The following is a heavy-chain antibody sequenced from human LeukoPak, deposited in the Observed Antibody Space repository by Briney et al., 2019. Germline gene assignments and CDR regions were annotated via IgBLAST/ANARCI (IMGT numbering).Heavy chain of an antibody. V-gene: IGHV4-34*01. J-gene: IGHJ4*02. Sequence: SETLSLTCAVYGGSFSGYYWSWIRQRPGKGLEWIGEINHSGSTNYNPSLKSRVTISVDTSKNQFSLKLSSVTAADTAVYYCARGPTTLSRGRFDYWGQGTLVTVSS. CDR1: GGSFSGYY. CDR2: INHSGST. CDR3: ARGPTTLSRGRFDY. D-gene: IGHD3-10*01.